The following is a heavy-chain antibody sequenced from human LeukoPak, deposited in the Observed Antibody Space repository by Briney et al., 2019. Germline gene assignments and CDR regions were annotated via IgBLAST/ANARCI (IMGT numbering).Heavy chain of an antibody. CDR2: ISGSSLTI. J-gene: IGHJ5*02. V-gene: IGHV3-48*02. Sequence: GGSLRLTCAASGFTFSSHWMTWVRQAPGKGLEWVSYISGSSLTIYYTDSVKGRFTISRDNAKNSLYLQMNSLRDEDTAVYYCASDQSGGSYLGGPNWFDPWGQGTLVTVSS. CDR1: GFTFSSHW. CDR3: ASDQSGGSYLGGPNWFDP. D-gene: IGHD1-26*01.